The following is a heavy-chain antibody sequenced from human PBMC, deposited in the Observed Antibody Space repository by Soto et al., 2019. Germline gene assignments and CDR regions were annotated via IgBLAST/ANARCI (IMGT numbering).Heavy chain of an antibody. CDR1: GFTFSSHG. CDR3: VKDHCGGDCYSEPYFDY. CDR2: ISYDGSNK. J-gene: IGHJ4*02. D-gene: IGHD2-21*02. V-gene: IGHV3-30*18. Sequence: PGGSLRLSCAASGFTFSSHGMHWVRQAPGKGLEWVAVISYDGSNKYYADSVQGRFTISRDNSKNTVYLQMNSLRVEDTAVYYCVKDHCGGDCYSEPYFDYWGQGTLVTVSS.